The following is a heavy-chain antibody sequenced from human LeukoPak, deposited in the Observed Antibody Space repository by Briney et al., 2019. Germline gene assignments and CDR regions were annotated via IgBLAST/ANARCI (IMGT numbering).Heavy chain of an antibody. CDR1: GGSISSYY. V-gene: IGHV4-59*01. Sequence: PSETLSLTCSVSGGSISSYYWSWIRQPPGKGLEWIGYIYYSGSTNYNPSLKSRVTISVDTSKNQLSLKLSSVTAADTAVYYCARHWTADGSAFGIWGQGTMVTVSS. CDR2: IYYSGST. CDR3: ARHWTADGSAFGI. J-gene: IGHJ3*02. D-gene: IGHD3/OR15-3a*01.